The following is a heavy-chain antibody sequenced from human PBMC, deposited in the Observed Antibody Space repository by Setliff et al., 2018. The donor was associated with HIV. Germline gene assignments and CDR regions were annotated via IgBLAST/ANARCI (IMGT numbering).Heavy chain of an antibody. D-gene: IGHD3-22*01. CDR3: ARGDSSGYYYVDYYYYYMDV. CDR2: FYYNGDS. J-gene: IGHJ6*03. Sequence: SETLSLTCTVSGDSVNDRSYFWGWIRQPPGKGLEWIGTFYYNGDSRYNPSLKSRVTISVDTSKNQFSLKLSSVTAADTAVYYCARGDSSGYYYVDYYYYYMDVWGKGTTVTVSS. CDR1: GDSVNDRSYF. V-gene: IGHV4-39*07.